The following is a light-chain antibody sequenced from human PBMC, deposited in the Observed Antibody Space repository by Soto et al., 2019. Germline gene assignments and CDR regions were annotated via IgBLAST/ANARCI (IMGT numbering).Light chain of an antibody. J-gene: IGKJ5*01. CDR2: AAS. Sequence: DIQMTQSPSSLSASVGDTVTITCRASQSISSRFSWYQQKPGKAPKLLIYAASRLQRGVPSRFSGSGSGTDFTLTISRLEPEDFAVFYCQHYDSLPITFGQGTRLEIK. V-gene: IGKV1-39*01. CDR3: QHYDSLPIT. CDR1: QSISSR.